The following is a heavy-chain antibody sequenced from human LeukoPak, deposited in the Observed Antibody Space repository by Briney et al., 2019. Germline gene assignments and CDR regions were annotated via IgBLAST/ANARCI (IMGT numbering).Heavy chain of an antibody. CDR3: ARNYLGDYPVVYYYMDV. CDR2: IYCGGRT. V-gene: IGHV3-66*02. Sequence: GGSLRLSRAASGFSVSRNYMTWVRQAPGKGLEWVSVIYCGGRTDYAGSVKGRFTISRDSSKNTLYLQMNSLRAEDTAVYYCARNYLGDYPVVYYYMDVWGKGTTVTVSS. J-gene: IGHJ6*03. CDR1: GFSVSRNY. D-gene: IGHD4-17*01.